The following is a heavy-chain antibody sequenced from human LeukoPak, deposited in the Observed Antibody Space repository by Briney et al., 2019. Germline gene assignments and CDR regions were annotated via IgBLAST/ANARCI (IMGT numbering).Heavy chain of an antibody. Sequence: PGGSLRLSCAASGFTFSGSAMHWVRQASGKGLEWVGRIRSKANSYATAYAASVKGRFTISRDDSKNTAYLQMNSLKTEDTAVYYCNSALATPMDVWGKGTTVTVSS. J-gene: IGHJ6*04. CDR2: IRSKANSYAT. CDR1: GFTFSGSA. CDR3: NSALATPMDV. V-gene: IGHV3-73*01. D-gene: IGHD2-15*01.